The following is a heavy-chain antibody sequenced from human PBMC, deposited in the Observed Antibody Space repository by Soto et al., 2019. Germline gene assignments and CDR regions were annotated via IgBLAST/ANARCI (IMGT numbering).Heavy chain of an antibody. CDR3: ARDYYDNSGSRYVDYGMDV. J-gene: IGHJ6*02. CDR1: GFTFSRYW. V-gene: IGHV3-74*01. Sequence: PGGSLRLSCAVSGFTFSRYWMHWVRQAPGKGPVWVARIHFEWSTFSYADSVRGRFTISRDNAKNTLYLQMNSLRVEDTAVYYCARDYYDNSGSRYVDYGMDVWGQGTTVTVSS. CDR2: IHFEWSTF. D-gene: IGHD3-22*01.